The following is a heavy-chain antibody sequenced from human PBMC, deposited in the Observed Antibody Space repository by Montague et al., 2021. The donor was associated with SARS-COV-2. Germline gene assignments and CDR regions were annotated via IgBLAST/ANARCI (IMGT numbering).Heavy chain of an antibody. V-gene: IGHV3-9*01. J-gene: IGHJ6*02. CDR1: EFTFSYYA. CDR2: ISWDSGNV. D-gene: IGHD3-10*01. Sequence: SLRLSCAASEFTFSYYAMHWVRQAPGKGLEWVSGISWDSGNVAYADSVKGRFTISRDNAKNSLYLQMNNLRPEDTALYYCAKDMGPYGSGPYGMDVWGQGTTVTVSS. CDR3: AKDMGPYGSGPYGMDV.